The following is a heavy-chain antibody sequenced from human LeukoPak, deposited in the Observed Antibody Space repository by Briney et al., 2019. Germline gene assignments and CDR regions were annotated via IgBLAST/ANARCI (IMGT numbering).Heavy chain of an antibody. V-gene: IGHV3-30*03. CDR1: GFTFRSHG. CDR3: ARDRSGSFSTDY. J-gene: IGHJ4*02. CDR2: ISNDGINK. Sequence: GGSLGLSCAASGFTFRSHGIHWARQAPGKGLEWVAVISNDGINKHYADSVKGRFTVSRDNSENTLFLQMNSLRAEDTAVYYCARDRSGSFSTDYWGQGTLVTVSS. D-gene: IGHD3-3*01.